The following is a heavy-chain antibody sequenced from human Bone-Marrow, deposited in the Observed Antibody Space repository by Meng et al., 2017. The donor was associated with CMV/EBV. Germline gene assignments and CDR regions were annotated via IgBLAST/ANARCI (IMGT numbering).Heavy chain of an antibody. J-gene: IGHJ5*02. D-gene: IGHD1-20*01. V-gene: IGHV1-2*02. CDR3: ARTGNWNYVNWFDP. CDR1: GYTFTDYY. Sequence: ASVKVSCKASGYTFTDYYIHWMRQAPGQGFEWMGWINPDTGGTKYAQNFQGRVTMTRATSIATAYMELTRLRSDDTAVYYCARTGNWNYVNWFDPWGQGTLVTVPQ. CDR2: INPDTGGT.